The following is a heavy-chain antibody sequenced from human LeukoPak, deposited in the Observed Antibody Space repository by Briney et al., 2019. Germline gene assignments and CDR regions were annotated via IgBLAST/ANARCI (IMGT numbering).Heavy chain of an antibody. D-gene: IGHD6-19*01. CDR2: IKQDGSEK. Sequence: GGSLRLSCAASGFTFSNYWMSWVRQAPGKGLEGVANIKQDGSEKYYVDSVEGRFTISRDNAKDSLYLQMNSLRADDTAVYYCARDEAHSSKDYWGQGTLVTVSS. J-gene: IGHJ4*02. CDR3: ARDEAHSSKDY. V-gene: IGHV3-7*01. CDR1: GFTFSNYW.